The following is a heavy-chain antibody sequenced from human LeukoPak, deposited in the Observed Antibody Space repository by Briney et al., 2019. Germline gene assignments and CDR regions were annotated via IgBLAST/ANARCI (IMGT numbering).Heavy chain of an antibody. CDR2: IRGKANSYAT. D-gene: IGHD5-18*01. CDR1: GFTFSGSA. CDR3: STSGDTSMVMGY. V-gene: IGHV3-73*01. J-gene: IGHJ4*02. Sequence: GGSLRLSCAASGFTFSGSAMHWVRQASGKGPEWVGRIRGKANSYATAFAASVKGRFTMSRDDSENTAYLQMNSLKSEDTAVYYCSTSGDTSMVMGYWGQGTLVTVPS.